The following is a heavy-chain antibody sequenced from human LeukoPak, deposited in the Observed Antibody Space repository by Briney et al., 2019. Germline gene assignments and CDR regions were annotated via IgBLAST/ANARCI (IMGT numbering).Heavy chain of an antibody. CDR2: IYYSGST. D-gene: IGHD3-10*01. V-gene: IGHV4-39*07. J-gene: IGHJ4*02. CDR3: ARVFTMVRGAPDY. Sequence: PSETLSLTCTVSGGSISSSSYYWGWIRQPPGKGLEWIGSIYYSGSTYYNPSLKSRVTISVDTSKNQFSLKLSSVTAADTAVYYCARVFTMVRGAPDYWGQETLVTVSS. CDR1: GGSISSSSYY.